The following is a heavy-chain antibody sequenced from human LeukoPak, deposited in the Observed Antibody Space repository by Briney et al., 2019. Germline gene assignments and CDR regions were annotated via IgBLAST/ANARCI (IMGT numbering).Heavy chain of an antibody. Sequence: SCKASGGTFSSYAMHWVRQAPGKGLEWVAVISYDGSNKYYADSVKGRFTISRDNSKNTLYLQMNSLRAEDTAVYYCARDLSIYCSGGSCSGPFDYWGQGTLVTVSS. D-gene: IGHD2-15*01. CDR1: GGTFSSYA. CDR2: ISYDGSNK. J-gene: IGHJ4*02. V-gene: IGHV3-30-3*01. CDR3: ARDLSIYCSGGSCSGPFDY.